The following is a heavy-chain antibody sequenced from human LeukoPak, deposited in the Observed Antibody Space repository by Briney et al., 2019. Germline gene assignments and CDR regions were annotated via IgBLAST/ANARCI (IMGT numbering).Heavy chain of an antibody. J-gene: IGHJ6*03. V-gene: IGHV4-61*02. CDR2: FSASGNS. D-gene: IGHD6-13*01. CDR3: ASGYSSSWHYYYYYYYMDV. CDR1: GDSISSDDYY. Sequence: SETLSLTCTVSGDSISSDDYYWSWIRQPAGKGLEWIGRFSASGNSNYNPSLKSRLTISVDRSKNQFSLKLSSVTAADTAVYYCASGYSSSWHYYYYYYYMDVWGKGTTVTVSS.